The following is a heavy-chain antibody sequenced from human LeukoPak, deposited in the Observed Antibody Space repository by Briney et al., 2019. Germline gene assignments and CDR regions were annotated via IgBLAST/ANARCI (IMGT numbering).Heavy chain of an antibody. V-gene: IGHV1-69*06. Sequence: ASVKVSCKASGGTFSCYAISWVRPAPGQGLEWMGRIIPIFGTANYAQKFQGRVTITADKSTSTADMELSSLRSEDTAVYYCASPQYYDDSRGYYYVEYFQHWGQGTLVTVSS. D-gene: IGHD3-22*01. J-gene: IGHJ1*01. CDR2: IIPIFGTA. CDR1: GGTFSCYA. CDR3: ASPQYYDDSRGYYYVEYFQH.